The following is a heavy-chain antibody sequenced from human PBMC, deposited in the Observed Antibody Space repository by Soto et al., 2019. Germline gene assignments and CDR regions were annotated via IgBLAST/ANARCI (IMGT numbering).Heavy chain of an antibody. CDR3: AGTFYYDSSGYPF. J-gene: IGHJ4*02. V-gene: IGHV4-39*01. D-gene: IGHD3-22*01. CDR1: GGSTSSSSYY. CDR2: IYYSGST. Sequence: PSETLSLTCTVSGGSTSSSSYYWGWIRQPPGKGLEWIGSIYYSGSTYYNPSLKSRVTISVDTSKNQFSLKLNSVTAADTAVYYCAGTFYYDSSGYPFWGQGTLVTVSS.